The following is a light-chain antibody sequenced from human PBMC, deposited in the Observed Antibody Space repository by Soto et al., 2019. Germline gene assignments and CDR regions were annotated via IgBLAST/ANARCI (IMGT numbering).Light chain of an antibody. CDR2: GAS. J-gene: IGKJ2*01. CDR1: QSVSSSY. V-gene: IGKV3-20*01. Sequence: EMVLTQSPGTLSLSPGERATLSCRARQSVSSSYLAWYQQKPGQAPRLLIYGASSRSTGIPDRFSGSGSGTDFTLTISRLEPEDFAVYYCQQYGSSPPYTFGQGTKLELK. CDR3: QQYGSSPPYT.